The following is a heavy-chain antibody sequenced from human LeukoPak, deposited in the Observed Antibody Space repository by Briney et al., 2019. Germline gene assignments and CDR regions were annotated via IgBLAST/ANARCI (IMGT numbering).Heavy chain of an antibody. J-gene: IGHJ5*02. Sequence: SQTLSLTCTVSGGSISSGSYYWSWIREPAGKGLEWIGRIYTSGSTNYNPSLKSRVTISVDTSKNQFSLKLSSVTAADTAVYYCARDREYSSSRGWFDPWGQGTRVTVSS. D-gene: IGHD6-6*01. CDR1: GGSISSGSYY. V-gene: IGHV4-61*02. CDR3: ARDREYSSSRGWFDP. CDR2: IYTSGST.